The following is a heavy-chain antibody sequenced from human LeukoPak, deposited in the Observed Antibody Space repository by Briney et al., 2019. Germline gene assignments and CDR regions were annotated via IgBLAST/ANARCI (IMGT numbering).Heavy chain of an antibody. V-gene: IGHV1-2*02. CDR1: GYTFTGYY. Sequence: ASVKVSCKASGYTFTGYYMHWVRQAPGQGLEWMGWINPNSGGTNYAQKFQGRVTMTRDTSISTAYMELSRLSSDDTAVYYCARGTTRSGSYYLAIDYWGQGTLVTVSS. CDR2: INPNSGGT. D-gene: IGHD1-26*01. J-gene: IGHJ4*02. CDR3: ARGTTRSGSYYLAIDY.